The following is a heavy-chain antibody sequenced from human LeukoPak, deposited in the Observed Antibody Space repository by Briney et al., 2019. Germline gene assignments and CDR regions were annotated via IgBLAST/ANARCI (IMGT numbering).Heavy chain of an antibody. V-gene: IGHV3-21*01. Sequence: GGSLRLSCAASGFTFSSYSMNWVRQAPGKGLEWVSSISSSSSYIYYTDSMKGRFTISRDNAKNSLYLQMNSLGAEDTAVYYCARDSYGRPYDYWGQGTLVTVSS. CDR3: ARDSYGRPYDY. CDR1: GFTFSSYS. D-gene: IGHD5-18*01. J-gene: IGHJ4*02. CDR2: ISSSSSYI.